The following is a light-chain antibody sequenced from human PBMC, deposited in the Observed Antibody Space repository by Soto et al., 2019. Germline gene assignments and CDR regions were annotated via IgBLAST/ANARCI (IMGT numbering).Light chain of an antibody. J-gene: IGKJ2*01. CDR1: QRVSSNF. CDR3: QLFGGSPPKYT. V-gene: IGKV3-20*01. CDR2: GAS. Sequence: VWAQSPGTLSLSPGERATLACRASQRVSSNFLAWYQHKVGQAPRLLMYGASIRPAGAPDMFTGGVSGTEFTLTFSRVEPEDFAVYYCQLFGGSPPKYTFGQGTKLEI.